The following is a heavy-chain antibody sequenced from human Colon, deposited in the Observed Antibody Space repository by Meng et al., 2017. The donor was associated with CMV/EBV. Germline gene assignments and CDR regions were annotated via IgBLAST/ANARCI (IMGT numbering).Heavy chain of an antibody. CDR3: ATTIVVLPAATTDY. J-gene: IGHJ4*02. Sequence: GESLKISCPVSGFTVTNNFMTWVRQAPGKGLEWVSSISSSSSYIYYAASVKGRFTISRDNAKNSLYLQMNSLRAEDSGVYYCATTIVVLPAATTDYWGQGTLVTVSS. CDR2: ISSSSSYI. V-gene: IGHV3-21*01. CDR1: GFTVTNNF. D-gene: IGHD2-15*01.